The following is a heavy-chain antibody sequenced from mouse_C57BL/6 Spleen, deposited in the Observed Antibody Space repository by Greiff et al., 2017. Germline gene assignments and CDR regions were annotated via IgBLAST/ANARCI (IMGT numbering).Heavy chain of an antibody. CDR1: GFTFSSYA. V-gene: IGHV5-4*01. CDR3: ARAPDSSGYPHYYAMDY. Sequence: EVQLVESGGGLVKPGGSLKLSCAASGFTFSSYAMSWVRQTPEKRLEWVATISDGGSYTYYPDNVKGRFTITRDNAKNNLYLQMSHLKSEDTAMYYCARAPDSSGYPHYYAMDYWGQGTSVTVSS. CDR2: ISDGGSYT. D-gene: IGHD3-2*02. J-gene: IGHJ4*01.